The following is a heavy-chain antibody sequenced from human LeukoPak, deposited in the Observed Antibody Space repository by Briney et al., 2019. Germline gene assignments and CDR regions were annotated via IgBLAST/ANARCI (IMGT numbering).Heavy chain of an antibody. CDR2: IYYSGST. CDR1: GGSISSYY. CDR3: AMALGKYYYDSSGYYLPDY. Sequence: SETLSLTCTVSGGSISSYYWSWIRQPPGKGLEWIGYIYYSGSTNYNPSLKSRVTISVDTSKNQFSLKLSSVTAADTAVYYCAMALGKYYYDSSGYYLPDYWGQGTLVTVSS. D-gene: IGHD3-22*01. V-gene: IGHV4-59*08. J-gene: IGHJ4*02.